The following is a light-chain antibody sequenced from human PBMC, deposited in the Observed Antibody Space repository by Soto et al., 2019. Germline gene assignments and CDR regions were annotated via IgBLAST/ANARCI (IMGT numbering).Light chain of an antibody. CDR3: QHYGSSSWT. V-gene: IGKV3-20*01. CDR2: GAS. Sequence: EIVFKQSPGTLSLSPGERATLSFRASQSVSNNYLAWYQQKPGQAPRLLIYGASNRATGIPVRFSGSGSGTDFTLSISRLEPEDFAVYYCQHYGSSSWTFGQGTKVDIK. CDR1: QSVSNNY. J-gene: IGKJ1*01.